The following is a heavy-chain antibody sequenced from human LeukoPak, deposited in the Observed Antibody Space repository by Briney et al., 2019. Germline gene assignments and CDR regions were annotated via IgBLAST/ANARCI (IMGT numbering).Heavy chain of an antibody. Sequence: SETLSLTCTVSDGSISSHYWSWIRQPAGKGLEWIGRIYTSGSTNYNPSLSSRVTMSVDTSKNQFSLNLRSVTAADTAVYYCARCGGSSGWYYFDNWGQGALVTVSS. V-gene: IGHV4-4*07. CDR3: ARCGGSSGWYYFDN. CDR2: IYTSGST. J-gene: IGHJ4*02. D-gene: IGHD6-19*01. CDR1: DGSISSHY.